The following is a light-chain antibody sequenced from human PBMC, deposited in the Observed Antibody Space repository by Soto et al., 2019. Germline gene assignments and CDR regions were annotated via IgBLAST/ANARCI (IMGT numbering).Light chain of an antibody. V-gene: IGKV1-33*01. CDR2: DAS. CDR3: QQYDDLPIT. J-gene: IGKJ5*01. CDR1: QDISHY. Sequence: DIKMTQSLSSLSASVGDTVTITCQASQDISHYLNWYQQKPGKALKLLIYDASNLHPGVPSRFRGSGSGTEFSFNITSLQPEDVATYYCQQYDDLPITFGHGTRLEIK.